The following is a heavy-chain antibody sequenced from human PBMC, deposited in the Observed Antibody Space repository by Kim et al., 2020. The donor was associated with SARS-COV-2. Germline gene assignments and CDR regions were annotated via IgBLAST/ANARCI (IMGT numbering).Heavy chain of an antibody. J-gene: IGHJ2*01. CDR2: INHSGTT. D-gene: IGHD3-10*01. Sequence: SETLSLTCAVYGGSFSGYYWSWVRQPPGKGLEWIGEINHSGTTNYNPSLKSRVTISVDTSKNQFSLKLSSVTAADTAVYYCARESTVPDWYFDLWGRGTPGHCLL. CDR3: ARESTVPDWYFDL. CDR1: GGSFSGYY. V-gene: IGHV4-34*01.